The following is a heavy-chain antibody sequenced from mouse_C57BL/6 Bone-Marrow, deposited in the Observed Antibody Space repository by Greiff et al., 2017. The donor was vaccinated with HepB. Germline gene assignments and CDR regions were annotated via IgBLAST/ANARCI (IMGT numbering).Heavy chain of an antibody. CDR1: GYAFSSSW. V-gene: IGHV1-82*01. CDR3: SRLGGSGTWFAY. CDR2: IYPGDGDT. Sequence: QVQLQQSGPELVKPGASVKLSCKASGYAFSSSWMNWVKQRPGKGLEWIGRIYPGDGDTNYNGKFKGKATLTADKSSSTAYMQLSSLTSEDSAVYYCSRLGGSGTWFAYWGQGTLVTVSA. D-gene: IGHD3-2*02. J-gene: IGHJ3*01.